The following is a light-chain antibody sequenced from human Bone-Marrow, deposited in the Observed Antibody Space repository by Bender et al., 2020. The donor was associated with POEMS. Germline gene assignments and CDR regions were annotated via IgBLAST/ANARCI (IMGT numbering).Light chain of an antibody. Sequence: QSALTQPASVSGSPGQSITISCAGTSSDVGYYNYVSWYQQHPGKAPKLIISEVSNRPSGVSNRFSGSKSGNTASLTISGLQAEDEADYFCSSYTGSGAMIFGGGTKVTVL. CDR2: EVS. V-gene: IGLV2-14*01. J-gene: IGLJ2*01. CDR1: SSDVGYYNY. CDR3: SSYTGSGAMI.